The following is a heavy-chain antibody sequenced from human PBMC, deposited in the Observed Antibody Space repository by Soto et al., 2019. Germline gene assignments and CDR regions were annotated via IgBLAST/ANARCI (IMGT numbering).Heavy chain of an antibody. J-gene: IGHJ6*03. D-gene: IGHD1-1*01. Sequence: QERLVQSGAEVRKPGSSVKVSCKTSGRSLNNFAFSWVRQTPGQGLEWMGGVIPAFAATTYAQKFQGRVTITADKAANTLYMELRSLRSDDTAVYFCARGSEQLLASHYDMAVWGQGTTITVSS. CDR3: ARGSEQLLASHYDMAV. V-gene: IGHV1-69*06. CDR2: VIPAFAAT. CDR1: GRSLNNFA.